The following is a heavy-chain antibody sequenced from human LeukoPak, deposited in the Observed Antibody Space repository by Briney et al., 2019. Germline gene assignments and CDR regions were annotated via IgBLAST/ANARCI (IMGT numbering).Heavy chain of an antibody. CDR2: VYDSGTT. J-gene: IGHJ1*01. Sequence: PSETLSPTCTVSSDSVSSDYWSWIRQPPGKRLEWIGYVYDSGTTAYNPSLKSRLTISLDTSKNQFSLNLTSVTAAETAVYYCAGRGQRYFRDWGQGILVTVSS. V-gene: IGHV4-59*08. CDR1: SDSVSSDY. CDR3: AGRGQRYFRD.